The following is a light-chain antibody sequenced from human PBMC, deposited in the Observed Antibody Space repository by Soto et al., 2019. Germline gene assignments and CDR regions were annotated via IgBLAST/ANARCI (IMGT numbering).Light chain of an antibody. Sequence: DIQMTQSPSSLSASVGDRVTITCRASQSISSYLNWYQQKPGKAPKLLIYAASSLQSGVPSRFSRSGSRTDCAPTVSTLQPEDFATYYCPQSYSSPTFGQGTK. J-gene: IGKJ1*01. CDR2: AAS. CDR3: PQSYSSPT. V-gene: IGKV1-39*01. CDR1: QSISSY.